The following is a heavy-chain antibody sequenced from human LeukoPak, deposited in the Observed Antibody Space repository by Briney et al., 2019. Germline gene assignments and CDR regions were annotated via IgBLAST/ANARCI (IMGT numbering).Heavy chain of an antibody. CDR2: ISAYNGNT. CDR1: GYTFTSYD. J-gene: IGHJ3*02. CDR3: ARHDYSDAFDI. V-gene: IGHV1-18*01. Sequence: ASVKVSCKASGYTFTSYDINWVRQATGQGLEWMGWISAYNGNTNYAQKLQGRVTMTTDTSTSTAYMELRSLRSDDTAVYYCARHDYSDAFDIWGQGTMVTVSS. D-gene: IGHD4-11*01.